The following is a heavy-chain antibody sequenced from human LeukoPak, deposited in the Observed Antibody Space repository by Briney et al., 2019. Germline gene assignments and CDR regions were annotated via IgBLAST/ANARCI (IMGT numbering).Heavy chain of an antibody. D-gene: IGHD1-26*01. V-gene: IGHV3-33*01. Sequence: PGGSLRLSCAASGFTFNNYNMHWVRQTPGKGLEWVAVIWYDGSNRFYGDSVQGRFSISRENSKNTVYLQMNSLRADDTAVYYCARDRVPSSTWWEDYYYGMDVWGQGTTVTVSS. CDR2: IWYDGSNR. J-gene: IGHJ6*02. CDR3: ARDRVPSSTWWEDYYYGMDV. CDR1: GFTFNNYN.